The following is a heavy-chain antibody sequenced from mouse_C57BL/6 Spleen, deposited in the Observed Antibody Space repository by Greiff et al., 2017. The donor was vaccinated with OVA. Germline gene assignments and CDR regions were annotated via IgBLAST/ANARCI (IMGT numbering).Heavy chain of an antibody. J-gene: IGHJ1*03. CDR3: ARAISKVVATGGYFDV. CDR2: INPSSGYT. CDR1: GYTFTSYT. Sequence: VQLQQSGAELARPGASVKMSCKASGYTFTSYTMHWVKQRPGQGLEWIGYINPSSGYTKYNQKFKDKATLTADKSSSTAYMQLSSLTSEDSAVYYCARAISKVVATGGYFDVWGTGTTVTVSS. D-gene: IGHD1-1*01. V-gene: IGHV1-4*01.